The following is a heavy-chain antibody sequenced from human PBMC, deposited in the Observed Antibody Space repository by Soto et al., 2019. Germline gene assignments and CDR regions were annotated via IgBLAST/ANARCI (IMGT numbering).Heavy chain of an antibody. CDR2: IWYDGSNK. V-gene: IGHV3-33*03. CDR1: GFTFSSYG. Sequence: VGSLRLSCAASGFTFSSYGMHWVRQAPGKGLEWVAVIWYDGSNKYYADSVKGRFTISWDNAKNSLYLQMDSLRAEDTAVYYCALFGGITGTAHSAWAFDIWGQGTMVTVSS. CDR3: ALFGGITGTAHSAWAFDI. J-gene: IGHJ3*02. D-gene: IGHD1-20*01.